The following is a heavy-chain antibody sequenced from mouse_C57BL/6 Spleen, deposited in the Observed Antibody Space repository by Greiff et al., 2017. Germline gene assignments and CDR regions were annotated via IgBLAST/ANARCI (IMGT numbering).Heavy chain of an antibody. J-gene: IGHJ1*03. CDR2: IDPSDSYT. CDR3: AKGESSYGSSYGNFEG. D-gene: IGHD1-1*01. CDR1: GYTFTSYW. Sequence: QVQLQQPGAELVKPGASVKLSCKASGYTFTSYWMQWVKQRPGQGLEWIGEIDPSDSYTNYNQKFKGKATLTVDTSSSTAYMQLSSLTSEDSAVYYCAKGESSYGSSYGNFEGWGTGTTVTVSS. V-gene: IGHV1-50*01.